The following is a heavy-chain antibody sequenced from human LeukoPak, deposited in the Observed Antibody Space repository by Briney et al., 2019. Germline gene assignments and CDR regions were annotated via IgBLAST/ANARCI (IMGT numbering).Heavy chain of an antibody. Sequence: SETLSLTCAVSGDSIRSSSYYWGWIRQPPGRGLEWIGSIYYHGSTYYNPSLKSRVTISVDTSKNQFSLKLSSVTAADTAVYYCARRDIVPDYWGQGTLVTVSS. CDR3: ARRDIVPDY. D-gene: IGHD2-2*01. V-gene: IGHV4-39*07. J-gene: IGHJ4*02. CDR1: GDSIRSSSYY. CDR2: IYYHGST.